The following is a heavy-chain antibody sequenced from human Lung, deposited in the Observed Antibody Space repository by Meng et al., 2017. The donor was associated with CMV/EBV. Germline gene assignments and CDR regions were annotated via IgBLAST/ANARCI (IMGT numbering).Heavy chain of an antibody. CDR3: ARDRARKGLGFIAGASNDFDS. J-gene: IGHJ4*02. V-gene: IGHV3-21*01. Sequence: GESLKISCAASGYTFSAYTLHWVRQAPGKGLEWVSSISSSSASIYYADSVKGRFTISRDNARNSLFMQMNSLRAEDTAVYYCARDRARKGLGFIAGASNDFDSWXQGTLVTVSS. CDR1: GYTFSAYT. D-gene: IGHD1-26*01. CDR2: ISSSSASI.